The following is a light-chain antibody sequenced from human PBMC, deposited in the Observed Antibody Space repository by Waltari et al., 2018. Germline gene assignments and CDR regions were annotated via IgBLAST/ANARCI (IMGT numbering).Light chain of an antibody. CDR3: QHYVRLPAT. J-gene: IGKJ1*01. CDR2: GAS. V-gene: IGKV3-20*01. Sequence: EIVLTQSPGTLSLSPGETATLSCRASQSVRGTLAWYQQKPGQAPRLLIYGASSRATGIPDRFSGSWSGTDFSLTISRLEPEDFAVYYCQHYVRLPATFGQGTRVEIK. CDR1: QSVRGT.